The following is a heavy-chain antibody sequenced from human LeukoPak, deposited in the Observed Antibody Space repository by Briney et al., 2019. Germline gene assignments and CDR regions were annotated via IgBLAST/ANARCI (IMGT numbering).Heavy chain of an antibody. D-gene: IGHD3-9*01. CDR2: ISGSGGST. J-gene: IGHJ5*02. CDR3: AKMRGDILTGYYRGWFDP. V-gene: IGHV3-23*01. Sequence: GGSLRLSCAASGFTLSSYGMHWVRQAPGKGLEWVSAISGSGGSTYYADSVKGRFTISRDNSKNTLYLQMNSLRAEDTAVYYCAKMRGDILTGYYRGWFDPWGQGTLVTVSS. CDR1: GFTLSSYG.